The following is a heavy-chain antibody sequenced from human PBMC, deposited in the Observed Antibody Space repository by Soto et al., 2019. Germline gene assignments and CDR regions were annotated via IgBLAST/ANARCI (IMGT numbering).Heavy chain of an antibody. Sequence: EEKLLESGGGSVQPGGSLRRSCAASGFTFSNYWMHWVRQAPGKGLVWVSRINIDGSGTTYADSVKGRFTISRDNAKNTVFLEMKNLRAEDTAVYYCARDSYAPHVWGQGTTVTVSS. V-gene: IGHV3-74*03. CDR3: ARDSYAPHV. D-gene: IGHD4-17*01. CDR1: GFTFSNYW. J-gene: IGHJ6*02. CDR2: INIDGSGT.